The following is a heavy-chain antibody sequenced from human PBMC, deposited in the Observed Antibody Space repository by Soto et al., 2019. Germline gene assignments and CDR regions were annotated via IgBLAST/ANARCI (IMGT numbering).Heavy chain of an antibody. D-gene: IGHD6-13*01. CDR2: INEDGSEK. CDR3: ATKAGIAAAGFHR. J-gene: IGHJ5*02. CDR1: GFAFRSYS. V-gene: IGHV3-7*01. Sequence: EVQLVESGGGLVQPGGSLRLSCAASGFAFRSYSMHWVRQAPGKGLEWVAKINEDGSEKNYVDSVKGRFTISSDNAKNSLYLQMDTLRAEATAMYYCATKAGIAAAGFHRWGQGSLVTVSS.